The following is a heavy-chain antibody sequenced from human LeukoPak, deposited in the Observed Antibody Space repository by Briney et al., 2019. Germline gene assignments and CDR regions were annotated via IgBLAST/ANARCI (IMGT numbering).Heavy chain of an antibody. CDR1: GYTFTNYD. Sequence: ASVKVSCKASGYTFTNYDINWVRQATGQGLEWMGWMNPHNGNTNYAQKLQGRVTMTTDTSTSTAYMELRSLRSDDTAVYYCARQGSSWYDDYFDYWGQGTLVTVSS. J-gene: IGHJ4*02. CDR2: MNPHNGNT. CDR3: ARQGSSWYDDYFDY. V-gene: IGHV1-18*01. D-gene: IGHD6-13*01.